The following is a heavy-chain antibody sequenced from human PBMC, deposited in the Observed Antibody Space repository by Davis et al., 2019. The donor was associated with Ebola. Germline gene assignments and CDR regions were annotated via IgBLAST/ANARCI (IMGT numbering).Heavy chain of an antibody. J-gene: IGHJ4*02. CDR2: VYPGDSYT. V-gene: IGHV5-51*01. CDR3: AKPLYGDYAGIDC. D-gene: IGHD4-23*01. CDR1: GYLFSHYW. Sequence: CEYLNPPCTSSGYLFSHYWLGGVRQMPGKGLECMGIVYPGDSYTRYNPSFQGQVTMSAYKSINTAYLHWSSLKASDTAMYYCAKPLYGDYAGIDCWGQGTLVTVSS.